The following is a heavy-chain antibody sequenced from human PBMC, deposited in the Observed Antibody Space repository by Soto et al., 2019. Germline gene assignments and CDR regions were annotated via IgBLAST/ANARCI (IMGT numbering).Heavy chain of an antibody. CDR1: GGTFSSYA. Sequence: QVQLVQSGAEVKKPGSSVKVSCKASGGTFSSYAISWVRQAPGQGLEWMGGIIPIFGTANYAQKSQGRVTITADESTSTAYMELSSLRSEDTAVYYCARAYCGGDCSLGAFDIWGQGTMVTVSS. CDR2: IIPIFGTA. D-gene: IGHD2-21*02. J-gene: IGHJ3*02. V-gene: IGHV1-69*12. CDR3: ARAYCGGDCSLGAFDI.